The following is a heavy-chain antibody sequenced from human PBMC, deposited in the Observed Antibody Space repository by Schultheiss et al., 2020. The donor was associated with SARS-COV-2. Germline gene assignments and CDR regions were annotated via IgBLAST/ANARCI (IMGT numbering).Heavy chain of an antibody. CDR3: ARERAVTTSKKYNWFDP. J-gene: IGHJ5*02. Sequence: SETLSLTCTVSGGSISSGGYYWSWIRQHPGKGLEWIGYIYYSGSTYYNPSLKSRVTISVDTSKNQFSLKLSSVTAADTAVYYCARERAVTTSKKYNWFDPWGQGTLVTVSS. D-gene: IGHD4-17*01. CDR2: IYYSGST. CDR1: GGSISSGGYY. V-gene: IGHV4-31*03.